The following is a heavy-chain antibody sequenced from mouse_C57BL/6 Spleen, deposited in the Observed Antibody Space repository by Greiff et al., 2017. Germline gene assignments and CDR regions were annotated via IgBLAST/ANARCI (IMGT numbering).Heavy chain of an antibody. J-gene: IGHJ2*01. V-gene: IGHV1-47*01. D-gene: IGHD1-1*02. CDR3: GRSEGRLYYFDY. CDR2: FHPNNDDT. CDR1: GYTFTTYP. Sequence: VKLQESGAELVKPGASVKMSCKASGYTFTTYPIEWMKQNHGKSLEWIGNFHPNNDDTKYNEKFKGKATLTVEKSSSTVYLALSRLTSDDSAVYYYGRSEGRLYYFDYWGQGTTLTVSS.